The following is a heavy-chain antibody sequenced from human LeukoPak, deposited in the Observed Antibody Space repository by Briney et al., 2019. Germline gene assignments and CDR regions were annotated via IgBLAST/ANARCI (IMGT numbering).Heavy chain of an antibody. D-gene: IGHD5-18*01. Sequence: GGSLRLSCAASGFTFSSYGMHWVRQAPGKGLEWVAFKQNDGSTTFYAESVKGRFTISRDNSKNTLFLQMNSLRAEDTAVYYCAKLQGGKTWIQDYYYYMDVWGKGTTVTISS. J-gene: IGHJ6*03. V-gene: IGHV3-30*02. CDR3: AKLQGGKTWIQDYYYYMDV. CDR2: KQNDGSTT. CDR1: GFTFSSYG.